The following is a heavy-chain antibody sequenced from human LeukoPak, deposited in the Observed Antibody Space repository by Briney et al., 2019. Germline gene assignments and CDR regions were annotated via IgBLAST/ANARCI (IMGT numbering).Heavy chain of an antibody. V-gene: IGHV1-69*04. D-gene: IGHD3-9*01. CDR3: ARSGVRYFDWLPTCDAFDI. CDR1: GGTFSSYA. Sequence: SVRVSCKASGGTFSSYAISWVRQAPGQGPEWMGRIIPILGIANYAQKFKGRVTITADKSTSTAYMELSSLRSEDTAVYYCARSGVRYFDWLPTCDAFDIWGQGTMVTVSS. CDR2: IIPILGIA. J-gene: IGHJ3*02.